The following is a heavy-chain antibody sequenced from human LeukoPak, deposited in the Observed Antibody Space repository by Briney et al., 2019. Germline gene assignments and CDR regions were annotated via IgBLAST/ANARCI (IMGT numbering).Heavy chain of an antibody. Sequence: GASVKVSCKASGYTFTSYGISWVRQAPGQGLEWMGWISAYNGNTNYAQKLQGRVTMTTDTSTSTAYMELRSLRSDDTAVYYCARESRVSIFGVVIGHFAYWGQGTLVTVSS. V-gene: IGHV1-18*01. D-gene: IGHD3-3*01. J-gene: IGHJ4*02. CDR3: ARESRVSIFGVVIGHFAY. CDR1: GYTFTSYG. CDR2: ISAYNGNT.